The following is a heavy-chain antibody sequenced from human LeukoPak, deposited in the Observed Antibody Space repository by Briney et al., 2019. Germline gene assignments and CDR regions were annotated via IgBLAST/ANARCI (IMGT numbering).Heavy chain of an antibody. Sequence: GGSLRLSCAASGLSFSSFAMSWVRQGPARGLEWVSSIRGNGVTFYADSVKGRFTLSSDSSRNTVYFQLNNLRVEDTAIYYCAKASWVSSTDAVRWGQGTLVAVSS. CDR1: GLSFSSFA. V-gene: IGHV3-23*01. CDR3: AKASWVSSTDAVR. CDR2: IRGNGVT. J-gene: IGHJ4*02. D-gene: IGHD3-16*01.